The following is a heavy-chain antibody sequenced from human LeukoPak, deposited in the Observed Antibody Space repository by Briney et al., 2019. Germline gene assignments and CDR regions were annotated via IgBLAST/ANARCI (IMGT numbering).Heavy chain of an antibody. J-gene: IGHJ4*02. CDR3: ARTHDWNKDY. Sequence: GGSLRLSCAASGFTFSSYSMNWVRQAPGKGLEWVSSISSSSSYMYYADSVKGRFTISRDNAKNSLYLQMNSLRAEDTAVYYCARTHDWNKDYWGQGTLVTVSS. CDR1: GFTFSSYS. V-gene: IGHV3-21*01. CDR2: ISSSSSYM. D-gene: IGHD1-1*01.